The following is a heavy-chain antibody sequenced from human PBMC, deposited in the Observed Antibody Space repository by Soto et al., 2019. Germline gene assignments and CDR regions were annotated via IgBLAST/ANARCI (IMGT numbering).Heavy chain of an antibody. CDR1: GGAFNGYY. Sequence: QVHLQQWGAGLLKPSETLSLTCAVNGGAFNGYYWTWIRQPPGKGLEWIGEINHSGTVDYNPSLKSRVTVSIDTSKKQFSLTLTSVTAPDTAVYYCARAGAALVRGSIGGFDYWGQGTLVTVSS. J-gene: IGHJ4*02. CDR2: INHSGTV. V-gene: IGHV4-34*01. CDR3: ARAGAALVRGSIGGFDY. D-gene: IGHD3-10*01.